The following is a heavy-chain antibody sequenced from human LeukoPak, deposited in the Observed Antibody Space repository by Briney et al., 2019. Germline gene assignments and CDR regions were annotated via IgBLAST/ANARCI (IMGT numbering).Heavy chain of an antibody. Sequence: ASVKVSCKASGGTFSSYAISWVRQAPERGREWMGGIIPIFGTANYAQKFQGRVTITADESTSTAYMELRSLRSDDTAVYYCASLRYDILTGYYYGMDVWGQGTTVTVSS. CDR1: GGTFSSYA. D-gene: IGHD3-9*01. CDR2: IIPIFGTA. V-gene: IGHV1-69*01. CDR3: ASLRYDILTGYYYGMDV. J-gene: IGHJ6*02.